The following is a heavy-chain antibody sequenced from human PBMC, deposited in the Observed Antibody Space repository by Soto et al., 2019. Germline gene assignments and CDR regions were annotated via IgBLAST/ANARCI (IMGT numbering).Heavy chain of an antibody. V-gene: IGHV3-66*01. J-gene: IGHJ4*02. CDR1: GFTVSSNY. D-gene: IGHD2-2*01. Sequence: GGSLRLSCAASGFTVSSNYMSWARQAPGKGLEWVSVIYSGGSTYYADSVKGRFTISRDNSKNTLYLQMNSLRAEDTAVYYCAHRVRYCSSTSCFENDYWGQGTLVTVSS. CDR3: AHRVRYCSSTSCFENDY. CDR2: IYSGGST.